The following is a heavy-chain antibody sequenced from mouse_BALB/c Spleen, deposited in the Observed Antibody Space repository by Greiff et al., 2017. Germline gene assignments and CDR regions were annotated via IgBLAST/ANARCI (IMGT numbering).Heavy chain of an antibody. D-gene: IGHD1-1*02. CDR3: ARDSYGYFDY. J-gene: IGHJ2*01. CDR2: IRNKANGYTT. CDR1: GFTFTDYY. Sequence: EVMLVESGGGLVQPGGSLRLSCATSGFTFTDYYMSWVRQPPGKALEWLGFIRNKANGYTTEYSASVKGPFTISRDNSQSILYLQMNTLRAEDSATYYCARDSYGYFDYWGQGTTLTVSS. V-gene: IGHV7-3*02.